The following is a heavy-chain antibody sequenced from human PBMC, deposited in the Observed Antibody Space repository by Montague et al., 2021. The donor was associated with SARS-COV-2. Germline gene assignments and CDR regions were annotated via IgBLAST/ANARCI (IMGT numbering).Heavy chain of an antibody. CDR2: RPKKNN. Sequence: RPKKNNDYAVSVKSRITINPDTSKNQISLQLNSETPEDTAVYYCARTSASSDYWGQGTLVTVSS. J-gene: IGHJ4*02. CDR3: ARTSASSDY. D-gene: IGHD1-26*01. V-gene: IGHV6-1*01.